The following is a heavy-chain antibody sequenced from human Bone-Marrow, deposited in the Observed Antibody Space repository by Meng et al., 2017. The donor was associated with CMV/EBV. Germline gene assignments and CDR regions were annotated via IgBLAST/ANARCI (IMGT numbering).Heavy chain of an antibody. CDR3: WSSLVGGTGGVGWDDAFDI. Sequence: SGKVSCKAPGVTFSSSTIRWVQQAPGKGLEWLGRIIPILGIANYAQKFQGRVTITADKSTSTAYMGLSSLRSLERAGYHCWSSLVGGTGGVGWDDAFDIWGQGTMVTVSS. CDR1: GVTFSSST. J-gene: IGHJ3*02. V-gene: IGHV1-69*02. CDR2: IIPILGIA. D-gene: IGHD2-8*02.